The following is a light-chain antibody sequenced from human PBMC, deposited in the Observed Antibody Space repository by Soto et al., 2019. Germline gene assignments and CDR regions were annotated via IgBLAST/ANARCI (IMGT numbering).Light chain of an antibody. CDR1: QSVARD. J-gene: IGKJ2*01. V-gene: IGKV3-20*01. CDR2: RAS. CDR3: QQNTVSRYT. Sequence: EIVLTQSPGTLSLSPGETATLSCRASQSVARDLTWYQHKPGQAPRLLISRASTGATGIPDRFSGSGSGTDFTLTNNSLEPEDSAWYSCQQNTVSRYTFGQGTKVDIK.